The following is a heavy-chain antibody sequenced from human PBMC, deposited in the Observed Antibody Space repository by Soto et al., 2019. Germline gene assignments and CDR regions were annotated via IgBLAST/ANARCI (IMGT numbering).Heavy chain of an antibody. Sequence: ILSCSASGFTFSSYGMHWIRQAPGKGLEWVAVIWYDGSNKYYADSVKGRFTISRDNSKNTLYLQMNSLRAEDTAVYYCARVNSGSYSYYFDYWGQGTLVTVSS. CDR2: IWYDGSNK. J-gene: IGHJ4*02. D-gene: IGHD1-26*01. CDR3: ARVNSGSYSYYFDY. V-gene: IGHV3-33*01. CDR1: GFTFSSYG.